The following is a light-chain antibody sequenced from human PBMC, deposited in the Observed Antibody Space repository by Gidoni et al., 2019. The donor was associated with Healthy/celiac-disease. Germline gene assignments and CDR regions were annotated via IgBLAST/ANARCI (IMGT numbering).Light chain of an antibody. V-gene: IGKV1-5*03. Sequence: DIPLTQSPSTLSASVGDRVTITCRASQSISSWLAWYQQKPGKAPKLLIYKASSLESGGPSRCSGSGSGTEFTLTISSLQPDDFATYYCQQYNSYWTFGQGTKVEIK. J-gene: IGKJ1*01. CDR1: QSISSW. CDR2: KAS. CDR3: QQYNSYWT.